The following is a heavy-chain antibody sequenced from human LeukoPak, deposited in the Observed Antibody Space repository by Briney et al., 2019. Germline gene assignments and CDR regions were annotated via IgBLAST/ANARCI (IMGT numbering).Heavy chain of an antibody. CDR3: AREVDYDSGSFDY. V-gene: IGHV3-7*05. CDR1: GFTFSSYW. J-gene: IGHJ4*02. CDR2: IKQDGSEK. Sequence: GGSLRLSCAASGFTFSSYWMSWVRQAPGEGLERVANIKQDGSEKYYVDSVKGRFTISRDTAKNSLYLQKNSLGAEDTAVYYCAREVDYDSGSFDYWGQGALVTVSS. D-gene: IGHD3-10*01.